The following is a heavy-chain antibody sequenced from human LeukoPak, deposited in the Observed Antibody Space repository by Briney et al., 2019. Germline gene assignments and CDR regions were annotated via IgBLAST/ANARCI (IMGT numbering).Heavy chain of an antibody. J-gene: IGHJ4*02. CDR3: ARPQGRVSYPSLDY. CDR1: GGSISSGSYY. Sequence: SETLSLTCTVSGGSISSGSYYWRWIRQPAGKGLEWIGRIYTSGSTNYNPSLKSRVTISVDTSKNQFSLKLSSVTAADTAVYYGARPQGRVSYPSLDYWGQGTLVTVSS. D-gene: IGHD1-26*01. V-gene: IGHV4-61*02. CDR2: IYTSGST.